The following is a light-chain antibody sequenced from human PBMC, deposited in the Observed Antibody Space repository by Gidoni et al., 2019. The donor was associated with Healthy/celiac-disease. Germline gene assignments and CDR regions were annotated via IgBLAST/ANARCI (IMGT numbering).Light chain of an antibody. CDR3: QHYGSSLWT. J-gene: IGKJ1*01. Sequence: EIVLTQSPGTLSLSPGERATLSCRASQSVSSTYLDWYQQKPGQAPRLLIYGASSRATGISDRFSGSGSGTDFTLTISRLEPEDSAVYYCQHYGSSLWTFGQXTKVEIK. CDR1: QSVSSTY. V-gene: IGKV3-20*01. CDR2: GAS.